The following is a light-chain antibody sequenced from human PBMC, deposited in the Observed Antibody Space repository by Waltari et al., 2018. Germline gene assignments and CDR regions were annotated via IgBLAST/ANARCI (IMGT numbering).Light chain of an antibody. Sequence: QSALTQPPSASGSPGQAVTISCTGSSGDVGYYDFVSWYQQHPGKVPRLLIFEVTRRPSGGPDRFSGSKSETTASLTVSGLQPEDEADYYCTSFAASGDLVFGGGTKLTVL. CDR2: EVT. CDR3: TSFAASGDLV. CDR1: SGDVGYYDF. V-gene: IGLV2-8*01. J-gene: IGLJ3*02.